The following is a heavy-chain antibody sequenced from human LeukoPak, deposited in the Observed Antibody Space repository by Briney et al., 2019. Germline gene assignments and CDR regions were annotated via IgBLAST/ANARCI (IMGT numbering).Heavy chain of an antibody. Sequence: GASVKVSCKASGYTFTSYGISWVRQAPGQGLEWMGWISAYNGNTNYAQKLQGRVTMTTDTSTSTAYMELRSLRSDDTAVYYCARGYYDILTGYPPLFDYWGQGTLVTVSS. D-gene: IGHD3-9*01. CDR1: GYTFTSYG. CDR2: ISAYNGNT. J-gene: IGHJ4*02. V-gene: IGHV1-18*01. CDR3: ARGYYDILTGYPPLFDY.